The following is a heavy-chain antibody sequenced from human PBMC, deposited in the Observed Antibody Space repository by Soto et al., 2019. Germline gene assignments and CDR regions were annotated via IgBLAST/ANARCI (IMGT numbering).Heavy chain of an antibody. CDR3: ARTLAYCSSTSCYAPWLDS. V-gene: IGHV6-1*01. D-gene: IGHD2-2*01. Sequence: SQTLSLSCAISGDSVSSNSVAWNWIRQSPSRGLEWLGRTYYRSKWYNDYAVSVKSRITINPDTSKNQFSLQLNSVTPEDTAVYYCARTLAYCSSTSCYAPWLDSWGQGTLVTVSS. CDR2: TYYRSKWYN. J-gene: IGHJ5*01. CDR1: GDSVSSNSVA.